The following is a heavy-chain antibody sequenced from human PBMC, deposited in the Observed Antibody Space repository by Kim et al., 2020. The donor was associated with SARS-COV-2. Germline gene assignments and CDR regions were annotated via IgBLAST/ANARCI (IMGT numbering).Heavy chain of an antibody. V-gene: IGHV3-30*02. Sequence: YASSGEGRFTISRDNSKNTLYLQMNSLRAEDTAVYYCAKALVDTAMVMEYWGQGTLVTVSS. CDR3: AKALVDTAMVMEY. J-gene: IGHJ4*02. D-gene: IGHD5-18*01.